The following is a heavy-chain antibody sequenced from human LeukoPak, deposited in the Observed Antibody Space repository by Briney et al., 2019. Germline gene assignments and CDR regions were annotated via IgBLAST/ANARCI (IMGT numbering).Heavy chain of an antibody. Sequence: SVKVSCKASGGTFSSYAISWVRQAPEQGLEWMGGIIPIFGTANYAQKFQGRVTITADESTSTAYMELSSLRSEDTAVYYCARVGGAVAGTGLAYWGQGTLVTVSS. D-gene: IGHD6-19*01. V-gene: IGHV1-69*13. CDR2: IIPIFGTA. J-gene: IGHJ4*02. CDR1: GGTFSSYA. CDR3: ARVGGAVAGTGLAY.